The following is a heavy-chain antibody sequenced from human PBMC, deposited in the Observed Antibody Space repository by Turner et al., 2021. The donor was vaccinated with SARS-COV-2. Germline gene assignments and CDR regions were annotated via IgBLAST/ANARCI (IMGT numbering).Heavy chain of an antibody. CDR1: GAPITSSSYY. D-gene: IGHD3-22*01. V-gene: IGHV4-39*01. J-gene: IGHJ3*02. Sequence: QLQLQESGPGLVKPSEMLSPTSTVPGAPITSSSYYWGWIRQPPGKGLEWIGSIYYSGSTYYNPSLKSRVTISVDTSKNQFSLKLSSVTAADTAVYYCARQSPYYYDSSDYYSGAFDIWGQGTMVTVSS. CDR3: ARQSPYYYDSSDYYSGAFDI. CDR2: IYYSGST.